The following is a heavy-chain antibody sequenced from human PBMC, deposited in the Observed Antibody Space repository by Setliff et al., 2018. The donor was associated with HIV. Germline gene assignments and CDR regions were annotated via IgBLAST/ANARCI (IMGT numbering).Heavy chain of an antibody. D-gene: IGHD3-22*01. CDR1: GGSISSSSYY. CDR3: ARYRYYYDSSGYGRWFDP. V-gene: IGHV4-39*01. CDR2: IYYSGST. Sequence: SETLSLTCTVSGGSISSSSYYWGWIRQPPGKGLEWIGNIYYSGSTYYNPSLKSRVTISVDTSENQCSLRLNSVTAADTAVYYCARYRYYYDSSGYGRWFDPWGQGTLVTVSS. J-gene: IGHJ5*02.